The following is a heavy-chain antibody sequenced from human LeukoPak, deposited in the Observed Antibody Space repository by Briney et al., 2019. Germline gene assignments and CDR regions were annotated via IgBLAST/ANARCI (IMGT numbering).Heavy chain of an antibody. Sequence: PSETLSLTCTVSGGSINSYYWSWIRQPPGKGLVWIGYIYYSGSTNYNPSLKSRVTISVDTSKNQFSLKLSSVTAADTAVYYCATTQGASGSYWPSYYYYMDVWGKGTTVTVSS. CDR2: IYYSGST. CDR1: GGSINSYY. CDR3: ATTQGASGSYWPSYYYYMDV. J-gene: IGHJ6*03. D-gene: IGHD1-26*01. V-gene: IGHV4-59*01.